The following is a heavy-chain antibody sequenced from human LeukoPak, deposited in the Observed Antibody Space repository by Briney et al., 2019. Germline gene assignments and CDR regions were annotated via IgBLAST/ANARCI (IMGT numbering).Heavy chain of an antibody. J-gene: IGHJ4*02. Sequence: SDYWMSWVRQAPGKGLEFIGSIYYSGSTYYNPSLESRVTIAMDMSRNQVSLRLSSVTAADTAVYYCARDHWPYGSGSYTEWGQGILVTVSS. CDR2: IYYSGST. CDR1: SDYW. V-gene: IGHV4-39*07. CDR3: ARDHWPYGSGSYTE. D-gene: IGHD3-10*01.